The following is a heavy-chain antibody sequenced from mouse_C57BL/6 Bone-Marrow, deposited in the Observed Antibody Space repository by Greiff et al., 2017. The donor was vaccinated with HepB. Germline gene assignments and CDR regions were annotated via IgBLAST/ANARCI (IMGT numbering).Heavy chain of an antibody. J-gene: IGHJ2*01. D-gene: IGHD3-2*02. CDR3: ARQLRGGDYFDY. Sequence: VKQRPGRGLEWIGRIDPNSGGTKYNEKFKSKATLTVDKPSSTAYMQLSSLTSEDSAVYYCARQLRGGDYFDYWGQGTTLTVSS. CDR2: IDPNSGGT. V-gene: IGHV1-72*01.